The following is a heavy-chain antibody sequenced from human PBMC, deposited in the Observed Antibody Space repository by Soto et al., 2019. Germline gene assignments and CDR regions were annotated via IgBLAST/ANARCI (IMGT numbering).Heavy chain of an antibody. CDR1: GGSITGYH. V-gene: IGHV4-59*01. D-gene: IGHD4-17*01. CDR2: ISNSGST. Sequence: SETLSLTCNVSGGSITGYHWSWIRQPPGEGLEWIGYISNSGSTNYNPSLEGRVTISVETSKNQISLNLIFVTAADTAVYYCARETYGDYVGYFDPWGQGTLVTVSS. CDR3: ARETYGDYVGYFDP. J-gene: IGHJ5*02.